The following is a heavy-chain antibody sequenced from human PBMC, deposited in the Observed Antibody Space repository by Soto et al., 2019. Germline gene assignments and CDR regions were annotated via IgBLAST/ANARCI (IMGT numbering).Heavy chain of an antibody. V-gene: IGHV3-23*01. Sequence: EVQLLESGGGLEQPGNFLRLSCAASGFTFSSYGMSWVRQAPGKGLEWVSAMSGSGDRSYYTESVKGRFIISRDNSKSTLYLHLGNLSAEDTAVYYCAKALYGDYEFSTFDYWGQGSLVTVSS. CDR2: MSGSGDRS. J-gene: IGHJ4*02. CDR1: GFTFSSYG. D-gene: IGHD4-17*01. CDR3: AKALYGDYEFSTFDY.